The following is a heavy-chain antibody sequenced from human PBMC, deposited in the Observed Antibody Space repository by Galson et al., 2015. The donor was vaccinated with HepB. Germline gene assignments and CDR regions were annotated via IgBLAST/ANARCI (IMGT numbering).Heavy chain of an antibody. CDR1: GFTFSDYY. Sequence: SLRLSCAASGFTFSDYYMSWIRQAPGKGLEWVSYISSSGSTIYYADSVKGRFTISRDNAKNSLYLQMNSLRAEDTAVYYCARVGGNDSNPNYYYYIDVWGKGTTVTVSS. D-gene: IGHD4-11*01. CDR3: ARVGGNDSNPNYYYYIDV. J-gene: IGHJ6*03. V-gene: IGHV3-11*01. CDR2: ISSSGSTI.